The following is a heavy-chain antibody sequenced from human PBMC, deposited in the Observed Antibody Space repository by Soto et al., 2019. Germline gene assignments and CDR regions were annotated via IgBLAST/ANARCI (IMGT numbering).Heavy chain of an antibody. Sequence: EVQLVESGGDLVQPGGSLRLSCAVSGFTFSSYAMSWVRQAPGKGLEWVSAISGSGGSTYYADSVKGRFTISRDNSKNTLYLQMNSLRAEDTAVYYCAKDHLDYYDSSGYYPDYWGQGTLVTISS. D-gene: IGHD3-22*01. CDR3: AKDHLDYYDSSGYYPDY. CDR1: GFTFSSYA. J-gene: IGHJ4*02. CDR2: ISGSGGST. V-gene: IGHV3-23*04.